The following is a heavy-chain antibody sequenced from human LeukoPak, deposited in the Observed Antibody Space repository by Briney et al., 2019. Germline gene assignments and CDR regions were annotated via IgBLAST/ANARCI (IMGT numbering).Heavy chain of an antibody. CDR1: GFSVSSNY. V-gene: IGHV3-53*01. J-gene: IGHJ4*02. CDR3: VQRPEYGSGDYPFEH. D-gene: IGHD2-21*01. CDR2: IYSGDST. Sequence: PGGSLRLSCAASGFSVSSNYMSWVRQAPGKGLEWVSVIYSGDSTYYADSVKGRFTISRDNSKNTVYLQMNSLRAEDTAVYYCVQRPEYGSGDYPFEHWGQGALVTVS.